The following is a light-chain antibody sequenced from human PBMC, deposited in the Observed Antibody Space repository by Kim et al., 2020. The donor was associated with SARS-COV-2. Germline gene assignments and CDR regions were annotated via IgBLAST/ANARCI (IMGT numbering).Light chain of an antibody. CDR3: QQRSNWPLT. V-gene: IGKV3-11*01. CDR2: DAS. J-gene: IGKJ4*01. Sequence: LCPVESADLSSRARQSVSRSFAWYQQKPGQAPRLLIYDASKRATGIPARLSGSGSGTDFNLTIRSLEPEDFAVYYCQQRSNWPLTFGGGTKVDIK. CDR1: QSVSRS.